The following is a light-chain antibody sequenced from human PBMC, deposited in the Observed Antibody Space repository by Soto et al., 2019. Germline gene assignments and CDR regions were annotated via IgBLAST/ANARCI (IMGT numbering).Light chain of an antibody. CDR2: AAS. V-gene: IGKV3-20*01. CDR1: QSVGTS. Sequence: EIVLTQSPATLSLSPGERATFSCRASQSVGTSLAWFQQKPGQAPRLLIYAASSRATGIPDRLSGSGSGTDFTLTISRLEPEDFAVYYCQQYGSSSITFGQGTRLEIK. CDR3: QQYGSSSIT. J-gene: IGKJ5*01.